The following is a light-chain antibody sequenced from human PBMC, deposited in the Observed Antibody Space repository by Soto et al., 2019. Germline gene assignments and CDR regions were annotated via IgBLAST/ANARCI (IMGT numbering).Light chain of an antibody. CDR2: DVS. V-gene: IGLV2-14*01. Sequence: QSVLTQPASVSGSPGQSITISCTGTSSDVGGYNYVSWYQQHPGKAPKLMIYDVSNRPSGVSNRFSGSKSGNTASLTISGLQAEDEDDYYCSSYTSSSTLNYVFGTGTKLTVL. CDR3: SSYTSSSTLNYV. CDR1: SSDVGGYNY. J-gene: IGLJ1*01.